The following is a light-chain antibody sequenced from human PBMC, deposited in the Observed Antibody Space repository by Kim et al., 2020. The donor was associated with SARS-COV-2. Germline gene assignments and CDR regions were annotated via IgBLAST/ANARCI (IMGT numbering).Light chain of an antibody. CDR1: QGVSNK. CDR3: QQRHTYPLT. V-gene: IGKV1-9*01. J-gene: IGKJ4*01. Sequence: DIQLTQSPSFLSASVGDRVDITCRASQGVSNKLAWYQQKPGKAPNLLIYVASTLQSGVPSRFSGSGSGTEFTLTISSLQPEDFATYYCQQRHTYPLTFGGGTKVDIK. CDR2: VAS.